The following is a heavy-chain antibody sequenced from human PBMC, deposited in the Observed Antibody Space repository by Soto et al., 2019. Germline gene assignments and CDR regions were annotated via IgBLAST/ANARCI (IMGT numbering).Heavy chain of an antibody. CDR2: IYYSGST. CDR3: ARLTGYDFSMDV. V-gene: IGHV4-39*01. J-gene: IGHJ6*04. Sequence: SETLSLTCTVSGGSISSSSYYWGWIRQPPGKGLEWIGSIYYSGSTYYNPSLKSRVTISVDTSKNQFSLKLSSVTAADTAVYYCARLTGYDFSMDVWGKGSTVTVSS. D-gene: IGHD3-3*01. CDR1: GGSISSSSYY.